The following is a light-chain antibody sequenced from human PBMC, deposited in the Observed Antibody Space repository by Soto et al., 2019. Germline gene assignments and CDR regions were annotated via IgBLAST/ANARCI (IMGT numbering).Light chain of an antibody. Sequence: EIVLTQSPGTLSLSPGERATLSCRASQGVSSRYLAWYQQKPGQAPRLLIYGASSRATGIPDRFSGSGSGTDFTLTIIRLEPEDFAVYYCQQYGNSPRISFGQGTRLEIK. CDR2: GAS. V-gene: IGKV3-20*01. CDR3: QQYGNSPRIS. J-gene: IGKJ5*01. CDR1: QGVSSRY.